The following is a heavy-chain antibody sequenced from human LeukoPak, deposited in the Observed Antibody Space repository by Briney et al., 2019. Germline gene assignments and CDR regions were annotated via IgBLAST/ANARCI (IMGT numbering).Heavy chain of an antibody. V-gene: IGHV4-59*01. J-gene: IGHJ4*02. Sequence: SETLSLTCTVSGGSISSYYWSWIRQPPGKGLEWIGYIYYSGSTNYNPSLKSRVTISADTSKNQFSLKLISVTAADTAVYYCESRKLGSGYWGQGTLVSDCS. CDR1: GGSISSYY. CDR2: IYYSGST. CDR3: ESRKLGSGY. D-gene: IGHD7-27*01.